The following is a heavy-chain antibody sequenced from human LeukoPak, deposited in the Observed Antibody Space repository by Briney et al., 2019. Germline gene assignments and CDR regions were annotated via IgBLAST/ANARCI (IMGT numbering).Heavy chain of an antibody. Sequence: GGSLGLSCAASGFTFSSYSMNWVRQAPGKGLEWVSFISTSSSYIYYADSVKGRFTISRDNAKNSLYLQMNTLRAEDTAVYYCARASSSWYYFDYWGQGTLVTVSS. V-gene: IGHV3-21*01. D-gene: IGHD6-13*01. J-gene: IGHJ4*02. CDR3: ARASSSWYYFDY. CDR2: ISTSSSYI. CDR1: GFTFSSYS.